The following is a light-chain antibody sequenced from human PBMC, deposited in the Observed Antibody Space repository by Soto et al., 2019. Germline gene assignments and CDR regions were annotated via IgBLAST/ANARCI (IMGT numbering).Light chain of an antibody. CDR3: QHYGTTPLT. Sequence: EFVLTQSPGTLSLSPGERATISCRASQSPSSSYFAWYQQKPGQAPRLLIYGVSSRATGIPDRFSGSGSGTDFTLAISRLEPEDFAVYFCQHYGTTPLTFGQGTKVEIK. J-gene: IGKJ1*01. CDR1: QSPSSSY. V-gene: IGKV3-20*01. CDR2: GVS.